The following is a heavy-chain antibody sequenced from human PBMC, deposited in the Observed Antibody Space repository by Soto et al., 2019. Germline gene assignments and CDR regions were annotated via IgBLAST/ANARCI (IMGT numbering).Heavy chain of an antibody. J-gene: IGHJ4*02. V-gene: IGHV3-23*01. D-gene: IGHD2-15*01. CDR3: AKDSDIVVVVAGRDHYFDY. CDR2: ISGSGGST. CDR1: GFTFSSYA. Sequence: GGSLRLSCAASGFTFSSYAMSWVRQAPGKGLEWVSAISGSGGSTYYADSVKGRFTISRDNSKNTLYLQMNSLRAEDTAVYYCAKDSDIVVVVAGRDHYFDYWGQGTLVTVSS.